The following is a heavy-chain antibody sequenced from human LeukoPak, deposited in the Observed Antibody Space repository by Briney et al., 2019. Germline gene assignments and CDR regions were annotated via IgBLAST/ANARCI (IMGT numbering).Heavy chain of an antibody. V-gene: IGHV4-59*02. CDR2: IYYTGST. CDR3: ARAGYYSGYNDY. D-gene: IGHD3-22*01. J-gene: IGHJ4*02. CDR1: GGSVSDYY. Sequence: SETLSLTCTVSGGSVSDYYWSWIRQSPGKGLEWIGYIYYTGSTSYNPSLRSRVTISVDTSKNQFSLKLSSVTAADTAVYYCARAGYYSGYNDYWGQGTLVTVSS.